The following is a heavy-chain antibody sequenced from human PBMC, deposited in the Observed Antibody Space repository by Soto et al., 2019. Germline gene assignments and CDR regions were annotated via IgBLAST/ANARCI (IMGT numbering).Heavy chain of an antibody. V-gene: IGHV3-9*01. CDR1: GFSFDDYA. Sequence: GGSLRLSCAASGFSFDDYAMHWVRQAPGKGLEWVSGVTWNSRSIGYADSVQGRFTISRDNAKNSLYLQMNSLRTEDTALYYCAKDLSDYARWGNDAFDIWGQGTLVTVSS. D-gene: IGHD4-17*01. CDR3: AKDLSDYARWGNDAFDI. CDR2: VTWNSRSI. J-gene: IGHJ3*02.